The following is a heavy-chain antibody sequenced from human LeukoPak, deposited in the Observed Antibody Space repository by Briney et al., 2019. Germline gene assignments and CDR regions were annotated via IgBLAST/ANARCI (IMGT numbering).Heavy chain of an antibody. D-gene: IGHD4-17*01. CDR1: GFTFSPYA. CDR3: AKGHSDYGTAFDQ. Sequence: GGSLRLSCAASGFTFSPYAMTWVRQAPGKGLESVSVISGTGGSTYYADSVKGRFTISRDNSKNTLHLQMNSMRAEDTAIYYCAKGHSDYGTAFDQWGQGTLVTVSS. J-gene: IGHJ4*02. V-gene: IGHV3-23*01. CDR2: ISGTGGST.